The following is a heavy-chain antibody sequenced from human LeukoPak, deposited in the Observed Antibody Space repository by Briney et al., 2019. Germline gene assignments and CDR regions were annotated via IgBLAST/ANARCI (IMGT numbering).Heavy chain of an antibody. J-gene: IGHJ4*02. CDR3: ARDLLNEGNHLDY. Sequence: PSETLSLTCAVYGGSFSGYYWSWIRQPPGKGLEWIGEINHSGSTNYNLSLKSRVTISVDTSKNQFSLKLSSVTAADTAVYYCARDLLNEGNHLDYWGQGTLVTVS. D-gene: IGHD4-23*01. V-gene: IGHV4-34*01. CDR2: INHSGST. CDR1: GGSFSGYY.